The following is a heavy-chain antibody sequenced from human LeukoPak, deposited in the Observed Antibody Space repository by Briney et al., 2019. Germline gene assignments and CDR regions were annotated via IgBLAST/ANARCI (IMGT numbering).Heavy chain of an antibody. CDR1: GFTISNYY. V-gene: IGHV3-53*04. J-gene: IGHJ4*02. D-gene: IGHD1-1*01. Sequence: PGGSLRLSCAASGFTISNYYMSWVRAAPGKGLEWVSVIYTGGNTYYTDAVKGRFNISRHNSKNTLYLQMNNLRAEDTAVYYCARGGPATTIDYWGRGTLVTVSS. CDR3: ARGGPATTIDY. CDR2: IYTGGNT.